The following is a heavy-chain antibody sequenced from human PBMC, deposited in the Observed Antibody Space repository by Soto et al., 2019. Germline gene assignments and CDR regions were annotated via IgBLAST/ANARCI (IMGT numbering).Heavy chain of an antibody. V-gene: IGHV3-21*01. Sequence: GGTLRLSCAASGFTFSSYSMNWVRQAPGKGLEWVSSISSSSSYIYYADSVKGRFTISRDNAKNSLYLQMNSLRAEDTAVYYCARDTDGYGDVFDYWGQGTLVTVSS. D-gene: IGHD4-17*01. CDR1: GFTFSSYS. J-gene: IGHJ4*02. CDR3: ARDTDGYGDVFDY. CDR2: ISSSSSYI.